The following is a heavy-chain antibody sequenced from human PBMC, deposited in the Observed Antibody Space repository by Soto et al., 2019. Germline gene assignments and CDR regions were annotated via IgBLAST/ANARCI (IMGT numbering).Heavy chain of an antibody. CDR3: ARRDYDILTGYSSLFDP. J-gene: IGHJ5*02. CDR2: IYYSGST. D-gene: IGHD3-9*01. CDR1: GGSISSSSYY. V-gene: IGHV4-39*01. Sequence: SETLSLTCTVSGGSISSSSYYWGWIRQPPGKGLEWIGSIYYSGSTYYNPSLKSRVTISVDTSKNQFSLKLSSVTAADTAVYYCARRDYDILTGYSSLFDPWGQGTLVTVSS.